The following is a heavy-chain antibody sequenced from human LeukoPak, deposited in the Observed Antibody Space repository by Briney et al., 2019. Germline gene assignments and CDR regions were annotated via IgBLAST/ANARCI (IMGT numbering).Heavy chain of an antibody. CDR1: GPSFTRHC. D-gene: IGHD5-24*01. V-gene: IGHV3-33*01. J-gene: IGHJ4*02. CDR2: IWFDGRET. Sequence: SLRLSCTASGPSFTRHCMHWVRQAPGKGLEWLGLIWFDGRETYYADSVKGRFTISRDNSRNPAHLQMDSLRVDDTAVYYCARLRGGDGYKGGSLDSWGQGTLVTVSS. CDR3: ARLRGGDGYKGGSLDS.